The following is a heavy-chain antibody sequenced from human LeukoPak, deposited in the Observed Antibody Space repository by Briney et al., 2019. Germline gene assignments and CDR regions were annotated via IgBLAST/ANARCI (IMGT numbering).Heavy chain of an antibody. CDR3: ATDRPRTVTTVYYYMDV. Sequence: ASVKVSCKVSGYTFTDYYMHWVRQAPGKGLEWMGLVDPEDGETIYAEKSQGRVTITADTSTDTAYMELSSLRSEDTAVYYCATDRPRTVTTVYYYMDVWGKGTTGTVSS. J-gene: IGHJ6*03. CDR2: VDPEDGET. CDR1: GYTFTDYY. D-gene: IGHD4-17*01. V-gene: IGHV1-69-2*01.